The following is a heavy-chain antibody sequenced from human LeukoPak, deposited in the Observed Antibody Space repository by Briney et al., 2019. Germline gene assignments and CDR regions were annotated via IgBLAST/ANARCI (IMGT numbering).Heavy chain of an antibody. CDR2: ISAYNGNT. D-gene: IGHD6-19*01. Sequence: ASVKVSCKASGYTFTSYGISWVRQAPGQGLEWMGWISAYNGNTNYAQKLQGRVTMTTDTSTSTAYMELRSLRSDDTAVYNCARGEDSSGTWWYYYYYGMDVWGQGTTVTVSS. CDR1: GYTFTSYG. V-gene: IGHV1-18*01. J-gene: IGHJ6*02. CDR3: ARGEDSSGTWWYYYYYGMDV.